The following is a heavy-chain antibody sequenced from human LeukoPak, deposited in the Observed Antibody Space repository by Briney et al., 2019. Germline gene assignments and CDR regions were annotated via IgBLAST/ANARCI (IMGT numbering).Heavy chain of an antibody. Sequence: SETLSLTCTVSGGSISSYYWSWIRQPPGKGLEWIGEINHSGSTNYNPSLKSRVTISVDTSKNQFSLKLSSVTAADTAVYYCARLRIMITFGGVIVQYYFDYWGQGTLVTVSS. V-gene: IGHV4-34*01. CDR3: ARLRIMITFGGVIVQYYFDY. CDR1: GGSISSYY. CDR2: INHSGST. J-gene: IGHJ4*02. D-gene: IGHD3-16*02.